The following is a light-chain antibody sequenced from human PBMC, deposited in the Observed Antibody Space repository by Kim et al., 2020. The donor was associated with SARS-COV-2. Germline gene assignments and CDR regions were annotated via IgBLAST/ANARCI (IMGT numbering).Light chain of an antibody. CDR1: QNINSW. CDR2: EAS. V-gene: IGKV1-5*03. J-gene: IGKJ1*01. CDR3: QQYEGLST. Sequence: SASVGDRVTITCRATQNINSWLAWYQQKPGKAPKLLIYEASSVETGVPSRFSGSASGTEFTLTINSLQPDDFATYYCQQYEGLSTFGQGTKVEIK.